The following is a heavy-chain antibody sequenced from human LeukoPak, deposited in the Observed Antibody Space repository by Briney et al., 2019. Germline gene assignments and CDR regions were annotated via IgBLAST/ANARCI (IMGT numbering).Heavy chain of an antibody. J-gene: IGHJ4*02. CDR1: GFTVSSNH. CDR3: ARERGTATGPFDY. D-gene: IGHD5-18*01. Sequence: GGSLRLSCAASGFTVSSNHMSWVRQAPGKGLEWVSVIYSGGSTYYADSVKGRFTISRDNSKNTLYLQMNSLRAEDTAVYYCARERGTATGPFDYWGQGTLVTVSS. CDR2: IYSGGST. V-gene: IGHV3-53*01.